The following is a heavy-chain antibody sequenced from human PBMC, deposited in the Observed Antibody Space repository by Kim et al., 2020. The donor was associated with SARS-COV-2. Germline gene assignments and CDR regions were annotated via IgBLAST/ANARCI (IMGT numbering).Heavy chain of an antibody. CDR3: AKEPSLWFGELLDY. Sequence: GGSLRLSCAASGFTFSSYAMNWVRQAPGKGLEWVSAISGSGGSTYYADSVKGRFTISRDNSKNTLYLQMNSLRAEDTAVYYCAKEPSLWFGELLDYWGQGTLVTVSS. D-gene: IGHD3-10*01. J-gene: IGHJ4*02. CDR1: GFTFSSYA. CDR2: ISGSGGST. V-gene: IGHV3-23*01.